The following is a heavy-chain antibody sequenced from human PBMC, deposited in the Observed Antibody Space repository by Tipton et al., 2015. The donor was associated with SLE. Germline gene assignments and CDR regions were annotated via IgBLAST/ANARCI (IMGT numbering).Heavy chain of an antibody. V-gene: IGHV4-59*01. J-gene: IGHJ4*02. D-gene: IGHD3-22*01. CDR2: IYYSGST. CDR1: GGSISSYY. CDR3: ASLYYDSNRGDY. Sequence: TLSLTCTVSGGSISSYYWSWIRQPPGKGLEWIGYIYYSGSTNYNPSLKSRVTISVDTSKNQFSLKLSSVTAADTAVYYCASLYYDSNRGDYWGQGTLVTVSS.